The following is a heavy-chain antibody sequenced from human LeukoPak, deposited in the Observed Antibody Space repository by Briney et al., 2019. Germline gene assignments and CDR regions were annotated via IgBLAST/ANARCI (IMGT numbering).Heavy chain of an antibody. V-gene: IGHV3-53*01. Sequence: PWGSLRLSCAASGFTVSSDYMSWVRQAPGEGLEWVSVIYSGGSTYYADSVKGRFTISRDNSKNTLYLQMNSLRAEDTAVYYCARALYYFDYWGQGTLVTVSS. CDR2: IYSGGST. J-gene: IGHJ4*02. CDR3: ARALYYFDY. CDR1: GFTVSSDY.